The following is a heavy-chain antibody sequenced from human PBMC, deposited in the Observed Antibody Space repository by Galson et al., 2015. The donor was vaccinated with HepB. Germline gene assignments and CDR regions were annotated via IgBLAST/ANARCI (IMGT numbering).Heavy chain of an antibody. V-gene: IGHV4-31*03. CDR3: ARGGVWSGHSVNTD. CDR2: IYYSGST. Sequence: TLSLTCTVSGGSISSGDYYWSWIRQHPGKGLEWIGYIYYSGSTYYNPSLKSRVTISADTSKNQFSLKLTSVTAADTAVYYCARGGVWSGHSVNTDWGQGTLVTVSS. D-gene: IGHD3-3*01. J-gene: IGHJ4*02. CDR1: GGSISSGDYY.